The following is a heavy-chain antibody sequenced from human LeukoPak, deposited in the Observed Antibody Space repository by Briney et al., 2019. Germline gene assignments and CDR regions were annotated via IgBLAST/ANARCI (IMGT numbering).Heavy chain of an antibody. CDR3: AKEYCGGDCSPRPFDY. J-gene: IGHJ4*02. D-gene: IGHD2-21*02. CDR1: GGTFSSYA. Sequence: SVKVSCKASGGTFSSYAISWVRQAPGQGLEWMGRIIPIFGTANYAQKFQGRVTITTDESTSTAYIELSSLRSEDTAVYYCAKEYCGGDCSPRPFDYWGQGTLVTVSS. V-gene: IGHV1-69*05. CDR2: IIPIFGTA.